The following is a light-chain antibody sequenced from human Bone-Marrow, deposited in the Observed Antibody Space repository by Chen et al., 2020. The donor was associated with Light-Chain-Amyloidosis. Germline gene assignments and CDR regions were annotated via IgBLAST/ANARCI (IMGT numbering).Light chain of an antibody. CDR3: QVWDRSSDRPV. V-gene: IGLV3-21*02. CDR1: NIGSKS. Sequence: SYVLTQPSSVSVAPGQTATIAWGGNNIGSKSVHWYQQTPGQAPLLVVYDDSGRPSGIPERLSGANSGNTATLTISRVEAGDEADYYCQVWDRSSDRPVFGGGTKLTVL. J-gene: IGLJ3*02. CDR2: DDS.